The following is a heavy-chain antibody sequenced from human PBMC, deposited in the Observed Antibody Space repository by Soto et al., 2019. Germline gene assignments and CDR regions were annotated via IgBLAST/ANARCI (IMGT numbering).Heavy chain of an antibody. J-gene: IGHJ4*02. CDR2: ISSSSAV. V-gene: IGHV3-48*02. CDR1: GFTLSSTS. D-gene: IGHD3-22*01. Sequence: HPGGSLRLSCAASGFTLSSTSMNWVRQAPGKGLEWVSYISSSSAVDYADSVKGRFTISRDNAKNSMYLQMNSLRDEDTAVYYCARDYHEGSAYYYVYWGQGALFTVSS. CDR3: ARDYHEGSAYYYVY.